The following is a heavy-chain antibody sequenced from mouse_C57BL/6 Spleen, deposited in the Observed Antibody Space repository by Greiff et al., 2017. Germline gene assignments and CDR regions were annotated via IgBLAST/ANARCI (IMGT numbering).Heavy chain of an antibody. CDR3: ARDYVSSRYWYFDV. V-gene: IGHV1-72*01. CDR2: IDPKSGGT. D-gene: IGHD1-1*01. J-gene: IGHJ1*03. Sequence: QVQLQQPGAELVKPGASVKLSCKASGYTFTSYWMHWVKQRPGRGLEWIGRIDPKSGGTKYNEKFKSKATLTVDKPSSTAYMQLSSLTSADSAVYYCARDYVSSRYWYFDVWGTGTTVTVSS. CDR1: GYTFTSYW.